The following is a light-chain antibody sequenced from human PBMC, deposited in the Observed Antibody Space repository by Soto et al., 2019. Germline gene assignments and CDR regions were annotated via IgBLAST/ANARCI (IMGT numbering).Light chain of an antibody. J-gene: IGKJ1*01. CDR1: QSIDSW. CDR3: QQYHSYPWT. Sequence: DIPMTQSPSTLSASLGDRVTITCRASQSIDSWLAWYQQKPGKAPKVLIHGASSLESGVPSRFSGRGSGTEFTLTISSLQPDDFATYCCQQYHSYPWTFGQGTEVEIK. V-gene: IGKV1-5*01. CDR2: GAS.